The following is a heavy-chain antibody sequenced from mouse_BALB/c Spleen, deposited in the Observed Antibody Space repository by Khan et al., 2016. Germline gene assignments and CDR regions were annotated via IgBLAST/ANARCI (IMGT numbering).Heavy chain of an antibody. CDR3: ARDLNWYFDV. Sequence: EVELVEPGGGLVKPGGSLKLSCAASGFTFSDYYMYWVRQTPEKRLEWVATISDGGSYTYYPDSVKGRFTISRDNAKNNLYLHMSSLKSEDTAMYYCARDLNWYFDVGGAGTTVTVSS. J-gene: IGHJ1*01. V-gene: IGHV5-4*02. CDR1: GFTFSDYY. CDR2: ISDGGSYT.